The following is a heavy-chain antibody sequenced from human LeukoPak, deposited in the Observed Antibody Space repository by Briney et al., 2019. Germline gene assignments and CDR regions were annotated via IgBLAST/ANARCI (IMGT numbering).Heavy chain of an antibody. J-gene: IGHJ4*02. V-gene: IGHV3-21*01. CDR3: ARDGVSCSSASCYFDY. CDR2: IGSRTTYI. Sequence: GGSLRLSCAASGFTFSTYTMSWVRQAQGKGLEWVSSIGSRTTYIYYADSVKGRLTISRDNAKNSLYLQMDSLRAEDTAVYYCARDGVSCSSASCYFDYWGQGTLVTVSS. CDR1: GFTFSTYT. D-gene: IGHD2-2*01.